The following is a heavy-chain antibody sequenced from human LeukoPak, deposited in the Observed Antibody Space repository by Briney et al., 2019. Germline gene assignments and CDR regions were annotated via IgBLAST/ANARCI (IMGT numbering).Heavy chain of an antibody. CDR1: GGSINSYY. Sequence: PSETLSLTCTVSGGSINSYYWSWIRQPPGKGLEWIGYIYYSGNTKYNPSLKSRVTILVDTSKNQFSLKLTSLTAADTAVYYCARQEIGYSYNLFDYWGQGTLVTVS. CDR3: ARQEIGYSYNLFDY. D-gene: IGHD5-18*01. CDR2: IYYSGNT. V-gene: IGHV4-59*08. J-gene: IGHJ4*02.